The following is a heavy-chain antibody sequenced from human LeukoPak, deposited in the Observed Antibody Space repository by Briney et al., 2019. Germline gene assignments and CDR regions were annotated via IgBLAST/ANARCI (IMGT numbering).Heavy chain of an antibody. D-gene: IGHD3-22*01. CDR3: ASGITMIVSRIYS. CDR1: GYSISSGYF. Sequence: SETLSLTCAVSGYSISSGYFWGWIRQPPGKGLEWIGSIYHSGSTYYNPSLKSRVTISVDTSKNQFSLKLSSVTAADTAVYYCASGITMIVSRIYSWGQGTLVTVSS. V-gene: IGHV4-38-2*01. CDR2: IYHSGST. J-gene: IGHJ4*02.